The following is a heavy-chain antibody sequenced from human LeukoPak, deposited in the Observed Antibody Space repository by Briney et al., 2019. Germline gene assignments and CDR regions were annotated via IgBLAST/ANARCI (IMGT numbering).Heavy chain of an antibody. J-gene: IGHJ6*03. CDR1: GFTFSSYA. CDR2: ISSNGGST. Sequence: GGSLGLSCAASGFTFSSYAMHWVRQAPGKGLEYVSAISSNGGSTYYANSVKGRFTISRDNSKNTLYLQMGSLRAEDMAVYYCARDGERRLEPPTYYYYYYYMDVWGKGTTVTVSS. D-gene: IGHD1-1*01. V-gene: IGHV3-64*01. CDR3: ARDGERRLEPPTYYYYYYYMDV.